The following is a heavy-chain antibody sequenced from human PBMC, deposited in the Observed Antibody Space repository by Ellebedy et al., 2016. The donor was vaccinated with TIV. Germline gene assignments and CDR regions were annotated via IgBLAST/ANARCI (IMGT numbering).Heavy chain of an antibody. CDR2: IYYSGST. CDR3: ARVSGWYRLHYYGMDV. Sequence: SETLSLXCTVSGGSISSYYWSWIRQPPGKGLEWIGYIYYSGSTNYNPSLKSRVTISVDTSKNQFSLKLSSVTAADTAVYYCARVSGWYRLHYYGMDVWGQGTTVTVSS. D-gene: IGHD6-19*01. J-gene: IGHJ6*02. CDR1: GGSISSYY. V-gene: IGHV4-59*01.